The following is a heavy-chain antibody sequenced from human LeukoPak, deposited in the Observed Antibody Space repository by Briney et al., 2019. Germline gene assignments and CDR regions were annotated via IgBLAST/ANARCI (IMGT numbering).Heavy chain of an antibody. Sequence: GGSLRLSCATSGFTFSSYSMNWVRQAPGKGLEWVSSISSSSYIYYADSVKGRFTISRDNAKNSLYLQMNRLRAEDTAVYYCARDKQNWNYRGVDYWGQGTLVTVSS. CDR1: GFTFSSYS. CDR2: ISSSSYI. V-gene: IGHV3-21*01. CDR3: ARDKQNWNYRGVDY. J-gene: IGHJ4*02. D-gene: IGHD1-7*01.